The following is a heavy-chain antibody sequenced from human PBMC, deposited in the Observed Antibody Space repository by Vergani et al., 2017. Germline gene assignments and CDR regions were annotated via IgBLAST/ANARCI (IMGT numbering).Heavy chain of an antibody. Sequence: QVQLVQSGAEVKKPGSSVKVSCKASGGTFSSYAISWVRQAPGQGLEWMGGIIPIFGTANYAQKFQGRVTITADESTSTAYMELSSLRSEDTAGYYCARDASARDGYSSSWSDYWGQGTLVTVSS. D-gene: IGHD6-13*01. CDR3: ARDASARDGYSSSWSDY. CDR2: IIPIFGTA. J-gene: IGHJ4*02. CDR1: GGTFSSYA. V-gene: IGHV1-69*01.